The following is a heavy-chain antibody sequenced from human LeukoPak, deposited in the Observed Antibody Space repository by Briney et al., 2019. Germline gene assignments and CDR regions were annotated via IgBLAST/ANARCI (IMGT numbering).Heavy chain of an antibody. J-gene: IGHJ4*02. CDR2: IFYSGST. Sequence: SETLSLTCTVSGGAISSIDYYWGWLRQPPGKGLEWMGSIFYSGSTYYNPSLKGRVTISADTSKNQFALKMSSVTATDTAVYYCARHRRLDLTFDYWGQGTLVTVSS. CDR1: GGAISSIDYY. CDR3: ARHRRLDLTFDY. V-gene: IGHV4-39*01. D-gene: IGHD2-21*02.